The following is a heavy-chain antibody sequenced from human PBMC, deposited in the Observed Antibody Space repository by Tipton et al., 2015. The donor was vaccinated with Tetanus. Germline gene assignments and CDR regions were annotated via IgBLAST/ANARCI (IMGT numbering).Heavy chain of an antibody. CDR3: ARDAGHDYGDNWFDP. V-gene: IGHV4-39*02. Sequence: TLSLTCTVSGGSISSSSYYWGWIRQPPGKGLEWIGSIYYSGSTYYNPSLKSRVTISVDTSKNQFSLKLSSVTAADTAVYYCARDAGHDYGDNWFDPWGQGTLVTVSS. J-gene: IGHJ5*02. CDR1: GGSISSSSYY. CDR2: IYYSGST. D-gene: IGHD4-17*01.